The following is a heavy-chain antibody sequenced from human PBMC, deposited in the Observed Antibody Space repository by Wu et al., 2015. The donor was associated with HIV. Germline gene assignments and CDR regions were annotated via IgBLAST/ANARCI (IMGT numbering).Heavy chain of an antibody. V-gene: IGHV1-2*02. CDR2: INPNSGGT. CDR3: ARGPTVTTQNFGANWYFDL. Sequence: QVQLVQSGAEVKKPGASVKVSCKASGYTFTGHYMHWVRQAPGQGLEWMGWINPNSGGTNYAQKFQGRVTMTRDTSISTAYMELSRLRSDDTAVYYCARGPTVTTQNFGANWYFDLWGRGTLVTVSS. CDR1: GYTFTGHY. D-gene: IGHD4-17*01. J-gene: IGHJ2*01.